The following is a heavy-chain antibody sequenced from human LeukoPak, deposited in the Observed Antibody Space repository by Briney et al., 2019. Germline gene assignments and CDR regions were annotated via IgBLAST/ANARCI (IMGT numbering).Heavy chain of an antibody. V-gene: IGHV3-74*01. CDR2: INGDGRNI. D-gene: IGHD3-9*01. J-gene: IGHJ6*04. CDR3: TRDLMDYDVSTGLHHYYMDV. Sequence: SGGSLRLSCVASGFTFSSYWMHWVRQDPRKGLVWVSRINGDGRNINYADSVRGRFTISRDNAKNTLYLQMNTLRVEDTAVYYCTRDLMDYDVSTGLHHYYMDVWGAGTTVTVSS. CDR1: GFTFSSYW.